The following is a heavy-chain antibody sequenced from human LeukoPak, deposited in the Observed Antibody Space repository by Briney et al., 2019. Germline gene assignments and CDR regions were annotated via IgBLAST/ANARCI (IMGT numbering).Heavy chain of an antibody. V-gene: IGHV1-69*05. J-gene: IGHJ4*02. CDR1: GGTFSSYA. Sequence: SVKVSCKASGGTFSSYAISWVRPAPGQGLEWMGGIIPIFGTANYAQKFQGRVTITTYESTSTAYMGLSSLRSEDTAVYYCASSARRRDGYNYVSYDYWGQGTLVTVSS. CDR2: IIPIFGTA. D-gene: IGHD5-24*01. CDR3: ASSARRRDGYNYVSYDY.